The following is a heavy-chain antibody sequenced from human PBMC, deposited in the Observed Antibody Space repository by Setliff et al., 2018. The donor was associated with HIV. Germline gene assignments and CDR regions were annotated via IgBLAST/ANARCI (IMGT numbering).Heavy chain of an antibody. Sequence: SETLSLTCAVYGGSFSNYYWSWIRQPPGKGLEWIGEINLGGSTNYNPSLKSRVTISLGTSKNQFSLKMTSVTAADTAVYYCATGITVAPDYWGQGSLVTVSS. CDR2: INLGGST. J-gene: IGHJ4*02. V-gene: IGHV4-34*01. D-gene: IGHD6-19*01. CDR3: ATGITVAPDY. CDR1: GGSFSNYY.